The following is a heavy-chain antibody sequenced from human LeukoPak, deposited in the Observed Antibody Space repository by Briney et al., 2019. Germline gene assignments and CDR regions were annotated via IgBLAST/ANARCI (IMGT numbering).Heavy chain of an antibody. V-gene: IGHV5-51*01. CDR3: ARGVYSGSLIIDY. Sequence: GESLKISCKTSGYIFTTYWIAWVRQMPGKGLEWMGIIFPRDSDTRYSPSFQGQVTISVDKSISTAYLQWSSLKASDTAMYYCARGVYSGSLIIDYWGQGTLVTVSS. CDR1: GYIFTTYW. D-gene: IGHD1-26*01. CDR2: IFPRDSDT. J-gene: IGHJ4*02.